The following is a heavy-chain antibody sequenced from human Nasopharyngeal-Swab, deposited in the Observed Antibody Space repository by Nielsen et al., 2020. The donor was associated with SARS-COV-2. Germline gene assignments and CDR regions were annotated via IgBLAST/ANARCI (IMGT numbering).Heavy chain of an antibody. V-gene: IGHV3-11*01. CDR3: ARPRGGWAFDI. D-gene: IGHD3-16*01. CDR2: ISTSGSTI. CDR1: GFTFSDYY. J-gene: IGHJ3*02. Sequence: GESLKISCAASGFTFSDYYMSWIRQAPGKGLEWVSYISTSGSTISFADSVKGRFTISRDNAKSSLYLQMNSLRAEDTAVYYCARPRGGWAFDIWGQGTMVTVSS.